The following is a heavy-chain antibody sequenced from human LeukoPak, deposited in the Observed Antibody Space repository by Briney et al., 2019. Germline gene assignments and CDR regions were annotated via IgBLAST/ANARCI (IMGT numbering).Heavy chain of an antibody. D-gene: IGHD3-10*01. CDR1: GFTFSNYW. V-gene: IGHV3-7*03. CDR3: AKVMKGSERITMVRGLIIKTAGLYYMDV. Sequence: GGSLRLSCAASGFTFSNYWMSWVRQSPGKGLEWVAKIKQDESEIYYVDSVKGRFTISRDNAKNSLYLQMNSLRAEDTAVYYCAKVMKGSERITMVRGLIIKTAGLYYMDVWGKGTTVTVSS. CDR2: IKQDESEI. J-gene: IGHJ6*03.